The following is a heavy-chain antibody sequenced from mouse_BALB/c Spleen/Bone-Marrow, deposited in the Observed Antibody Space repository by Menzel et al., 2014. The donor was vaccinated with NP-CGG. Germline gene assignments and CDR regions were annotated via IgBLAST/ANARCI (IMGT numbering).Heavy chain of an antibody. V-gene: IGHV5-9-2*01. D-gene: IGHD2-4*01. CDR3: ARHAYYDQTEVSFVY. CDR2: ISGGGSYT. Sequence: EVNVVESGGGLVKSGGSLKLSCAASGFSFNSYGMSWVRQTPEKRLEWVATISGGGSYTFYPDSVKGRFTISRDNAKNNLYLRLSSLRSEDTALYYCARHAYYDQTEVSFVYWGQGTLVTVSA. CDR1: GFSFNSYG. J-gene: IGHJ3*01.